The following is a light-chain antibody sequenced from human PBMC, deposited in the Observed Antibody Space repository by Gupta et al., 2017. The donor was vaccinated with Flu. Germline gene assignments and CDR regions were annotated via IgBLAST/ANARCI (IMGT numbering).Light chain of an antibody. Sequence: VTPTCVTCTGTVMGGHYACWFQQKPDHTPAVVIYNDCTRPSVTPDRFSGSRPGGKAVLXLXGAQSEXEAEYDCWAEDNSIGVFGGGTKLTVL. CDR2: NDC. V-gene: IGLV7-46*01. CDR1: TGTVMGGHY. J-gene: IGLJ3*02. CDR3: WAEDNSIGV.